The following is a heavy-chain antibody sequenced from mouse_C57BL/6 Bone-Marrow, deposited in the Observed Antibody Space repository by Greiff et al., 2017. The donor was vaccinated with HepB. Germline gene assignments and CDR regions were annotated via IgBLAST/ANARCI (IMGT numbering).Heavy chain of an antibody. CDR2: IYPGDGDT. J-gene: IGHJ3*01. Sequence: QVHVKQSGAELVKPGASVKISCKASGYAFSSYWMNWVKQRPGKGLEWIGQIYPGDGDTNYNGKFKGKATLTADKSSSTAYMQLSSLTSEDSAVYFCARGFLLLRYWFAYWGQGTLVTVSA. D-gene: IGHD1-1*01. CDR3: ARGFLLLRYWFAY. CDR1: GYAFSSYW. V-gene: IGHV1-80*01.